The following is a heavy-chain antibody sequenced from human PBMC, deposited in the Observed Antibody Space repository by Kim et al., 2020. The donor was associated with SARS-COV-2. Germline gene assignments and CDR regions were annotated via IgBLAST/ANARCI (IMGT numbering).Heavy chain of an antibody. CDR1: GFIFDDYA. D-gene: IGHD6-19*01. CDR2: ISRDGGEI. V-gene: IGHV3-43*02. CDR3: VRGQQWLIKN. J-gene: IGHJ4*02. Sequence: GSLRLSCAGSGFIFDDYAIQWVRQVPGKGLEWVSLISRDGGEIKYADSVEGRFTISRDNSKKSVYLQMNSLRSEDTALYYCVRGQQWLIKNWGQGTQVTVSS.